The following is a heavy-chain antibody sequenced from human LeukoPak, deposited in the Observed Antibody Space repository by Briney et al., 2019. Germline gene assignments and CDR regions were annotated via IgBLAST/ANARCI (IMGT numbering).Heavy chain of an antibody. CDR1: GYTFIAYG. CDR2: ISAYSDHT. CDR3: ARDRGPKYQLLY. Sequence: ASVKVSCKASGYTFIAYGLSRVRQAPGQGLEWMGWISAYSDHTDYAQKFQDRVTITTDTSTGTAYMELTGLTSDDTAVYYCARDRGPKYQLLYWGQGTLVTVSS. V-gene: IGHV1-18*01. D-gene: IGHD2-2*01. J-gene: IGHJ4*02.